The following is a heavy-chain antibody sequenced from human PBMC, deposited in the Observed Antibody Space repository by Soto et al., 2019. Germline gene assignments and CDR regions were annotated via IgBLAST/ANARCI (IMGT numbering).Heavy chain of an antibody. CDR1: GFTFSDYY. CDR2: ISSSSSYT. CDR3: ARGSSTGTTSY. D-gene: IGHD1-7*01. J-gene: IGHJ4*02. V-gene: IGHV3-11*06. Sequence: GGSLRLSCAASGFTFSDYYMSWIRQAPGKGLEWVSYISSSSSYTNYADSVKGRFTISRDNAKNSLYLQMNSLRVEDTAVYYCARGSSTGTTSYWGQGTLVTVSS.